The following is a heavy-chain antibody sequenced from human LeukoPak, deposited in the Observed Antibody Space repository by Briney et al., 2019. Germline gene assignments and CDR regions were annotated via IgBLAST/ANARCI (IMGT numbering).Heavy chain of an antibody. CDR3: ARDGLHEGNVVPAQAGFDY. J-gene: IGHJ4*02. D-gene: IGHD2-2*01. V-gene: IGHV4-39*07. Sequence: SETLSLTCTVSGGSISSSSYYWGWIRQPPGQGLEWIGSIYHSKSTYYNPSLKSRVTISVDTSKNQFSLKLSSVTAADTAVYYCARDGLHEGNVVPAQAGFDYWGQGTLVTVSS. CDR1: GGSISSSSYY. CDR2: IYHSKST.